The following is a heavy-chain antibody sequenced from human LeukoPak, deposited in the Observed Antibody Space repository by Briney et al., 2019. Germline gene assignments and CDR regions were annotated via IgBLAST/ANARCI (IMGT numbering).Heavy chain of an antibody. D-gene: IGHD2-21*02. V-gene: IGHV3-33*01. CDR3: ARDQAYCGGDCPGAFDI. CDR1: GFTFSSYG. CDR2: IWYDGSNK. Sequence: PGGSLRLSCAASGFTFSSYGMHWVRQAPGKGLEWVAVIWYDGSNKYYADSVEGRFTISRDNSKNTLYLQMNSLRAEDTAVYYCARDQAYCGGDCPGAFDIWGQGTMVTVSS. J-gene: IGHJ3*02.